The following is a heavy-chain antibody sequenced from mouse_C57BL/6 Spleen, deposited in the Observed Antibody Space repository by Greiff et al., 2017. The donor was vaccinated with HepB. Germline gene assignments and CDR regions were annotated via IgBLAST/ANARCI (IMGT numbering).Heavy chain of an antibody. Sequence: VHVKQSGPELVKPGASVKIPCKASGYTFTDYNMDWVKQSHGKSLEWIGDINPNNGGTIYNQKFKGKATLTVDKSSSTAYMELRSLTSEDTAVYYCARRAFITTVVAHYAMDYWGQGTSVTVSS. CDR3: ARRAFITTVVAHYAMDY. CDR2: INPNNGGT. V-gene: IGHV1-18*01. J-gene: IGHJ4*01. CDR1: GYTFTDYN. D-gene: IGHD1-1*01.